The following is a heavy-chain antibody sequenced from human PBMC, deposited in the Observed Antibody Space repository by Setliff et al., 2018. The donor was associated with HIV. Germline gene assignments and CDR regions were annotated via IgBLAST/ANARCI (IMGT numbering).Heavy chain of an antibody. CDR2: IYHSGTT. Sequence: SETLSLTCAVSGYSISSGYYWGWIRQPPGKGLEWIGSIYHSGTTYYNPSLKSRVTMSVDTSKNQFSLRLNSVTAADTALYYCARALRDGSTDAFDIWGQGTMVTVSS. V-gene: IGHV4-38-2*01. D-gene: IGHD5-12*01. J-gene: IGHJ3*02. CDR3: ARALRDGSTDAFDI. CDR1: GYSISSGYY.